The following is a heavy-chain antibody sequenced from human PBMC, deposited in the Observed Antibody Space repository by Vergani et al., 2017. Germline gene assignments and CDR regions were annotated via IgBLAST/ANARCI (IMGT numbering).Heavy chain of an antibody. Sequence: EVQLVQSGAEVKKPGESLKISCKGSGYSFTSYWIGWVRQMPGKGLEWMGIIYPGDSDTRYSPSFQGQAPISADKSISTAYLQWSSLKASDPGMYYCEREGRHGFLDPDYYCRDVWGKGTTVTVSS. CDR1: GYSFTSYW. J-gene: IGHJ6*03. CDR2: IYPGDSDT. V-gene: IGHV5-51*01. D-gene: IGHD3/OR15-3a*01. CDR3: EREGRHGFLDPDYYCRDV.